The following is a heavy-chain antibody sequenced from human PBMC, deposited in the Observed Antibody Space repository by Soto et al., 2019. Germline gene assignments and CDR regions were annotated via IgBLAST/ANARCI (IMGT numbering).Heavy chain of an antibody. CDR2: IIPILGIA. CDR3: ARRFATDDFDY. J-gene: IGHJ4*02. CDR1: GGTFSSYT. V-gene: IGHV1-69*02. D-gene: IGHD3-10*01. Sequence: QVQLVQSGAEVKKPGSSVKVSCKASGGTFSSYTISWVRQAPGQGLEWMGRIIPILGIANYAQKFQGRVTITADKATSTAYMELSSLRSEDTAVYYCARRFATDDFDYWGQGTLVTVSS.